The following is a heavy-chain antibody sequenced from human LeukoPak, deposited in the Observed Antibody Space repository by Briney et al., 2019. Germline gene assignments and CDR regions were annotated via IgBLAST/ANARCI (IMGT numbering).Heavy chain of an antibody. CDR3: GRGRGPHLNNGKYFFVDY. Sequence: ASVKVSCKASGYTFTGYYMHWVRQAPGQGLEWMGWINTKTGNPTYAPGFTGRSVFSLETSVTTAHLQISSLKAEDTAVYYCGRGRGPHLNNGKYFFVDYWGRGTRVTVSS. CDR1: GYTFTGYY. CDR2: INTKTGNP. D-gene: IGHD2/OR15-2a*01. J-gene: IGHJ4*02. V-gene: IGHV7-4-1*02.